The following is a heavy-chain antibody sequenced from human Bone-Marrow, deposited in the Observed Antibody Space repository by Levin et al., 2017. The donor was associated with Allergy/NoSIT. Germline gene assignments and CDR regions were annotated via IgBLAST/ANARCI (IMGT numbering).Heavy chain of an antibody. V-gene: IGHV3-33*01. Sequence: GGSLRLSCAASGFTFRHYGIHWVRQAPGKGLEWVALIWYDGSSEYFADSVKGRFTISRDNSKDTVYLQMNSLRAGDTAVYYCARDLFSRNIDYWGQGTLVTVSS. D-gene: IGHD1-14*01. J-gene: IGHJ4*02. CDR1: GFTFRHYG. CDR2: IWYDGSSE. CDR3: ARDLFSRNIDY.